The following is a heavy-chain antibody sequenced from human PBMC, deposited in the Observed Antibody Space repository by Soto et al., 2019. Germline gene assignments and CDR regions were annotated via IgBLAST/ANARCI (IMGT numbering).Heavy chain of an antibody. Sequence: ASVKVSCKASGYTFTGYYMHWVRQAPGQGLEGMGWINPNSGGTNYAQKFQGWVTMTRDTSISTAYMELSRLRSDDTAVYYCARDLRLRFLEWLSTSGYYYYSMDVWGQGTKVTVSS. J-gene: IGHJ6*02. CDR2: INPNSGGT. D-gene: IGHD3-3*01. V-gene: IGHV1-2*04. CDR1: GYTFTGYY. CDR3: ARDLRLRFLEWLSTSGYYYYSMDV.